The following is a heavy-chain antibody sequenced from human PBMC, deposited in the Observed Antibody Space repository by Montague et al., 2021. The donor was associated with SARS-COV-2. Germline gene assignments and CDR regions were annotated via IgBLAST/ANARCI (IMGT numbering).Heavy chain of an antibody. D-gene: IGHD3-10*01. V-gene: IGHV3-11*01. Sequence: SLRLSCAASGFTFSDYYMSWIRQAPGKGLEWISYISSSGTSISYADSVKGRVTISRDNAKKFLYLQMNSLRVDDTAVYYCASLPGIRGREYWGQGILVTVSS. CDR1: GFTFSDYY. CDR3: ASLPGIRGREY. CDR2: ISSSGTSI. J-gene: IGHJ4*02.